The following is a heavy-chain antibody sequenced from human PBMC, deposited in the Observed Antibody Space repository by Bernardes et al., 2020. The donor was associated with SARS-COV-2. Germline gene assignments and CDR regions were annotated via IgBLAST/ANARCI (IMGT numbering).Heavy chain of an antibody. CDR3: ARDWGGQLVRGDY. CDR1: GYTFTGYY. D-gene: IGHD6-13*01. V-gene: IGHV1-2*02. Sequence: ASVKVSCKASGYTFTGYYMHWVRQAPGQGLEWMGWINPNSGGTNYAQKFQGRVTMTRDTSISTAYMELSRLRSDDTAVYYCARDWGGQLVRGDYWGQGTLVTVSS. J-gene: IGHJ4*02. CDR2: INPNSGGT.